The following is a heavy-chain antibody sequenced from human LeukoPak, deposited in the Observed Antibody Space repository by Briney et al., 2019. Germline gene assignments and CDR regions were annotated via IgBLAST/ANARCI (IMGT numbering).Heavy chain of an antibody. J-gene: IGHJ5*02. Sequence: GESLKISRKASGYSFTTYWIGWVRQMPVKGLEWMGISYPADSAAKYSPSFQGLDTISADKSISTAYLQWSSLKASDTAMYYCARQSITIFGVPRGWFDPWGQGTLVTVSS. D-gene: IGHD3-3*01. CDR2: SYPADSAA. CDR3: ARQSITIFGVPRGWFDP. CDR1: GYSFTTYW. V-gene: IGHV5-51*01.